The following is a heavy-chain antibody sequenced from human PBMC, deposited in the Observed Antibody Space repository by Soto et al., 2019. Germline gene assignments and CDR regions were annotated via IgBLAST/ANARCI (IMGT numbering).Heavy chain of an antibody. V-gene: IGHV3-66*01. Sequence: GGSLRLSCAASGFTVSSNYMGWVRQAPGKGLEWVSVIYSGGSTYYADSVKGRFTISRDNSKNTLYLQMNSLRAEDTAVYYCVRENSPMTTVTPRFDPWGQGTLVTVSS. CDR3: VRENSPMTTVTPRFDP. CDR1: GFTVSSNY. D-gene: IGHD4-17*01. CDR2: IYSGGST. J-gene: IGHJ5*02.